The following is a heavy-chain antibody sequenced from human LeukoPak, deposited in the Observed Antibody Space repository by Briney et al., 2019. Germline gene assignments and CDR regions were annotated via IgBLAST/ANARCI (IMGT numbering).Heavy chain of an antibody. D-gene: IGHD3-22*01. Sequence: SETLSLTCAVYGGSFSGYYWSWIRQPPGKGLEWIGEINHSGSTNYNPSLKSRVTISVDTSKNQFSLKLSSVTAADTAVYYCARFPDSSGYGYWGQGTLVTVSS. V-gene: IGHV4-34*01. CDR1: GGSFSGYY. CDR2: INHSGST. CDR3: ARFPDSSGYGY. J-gene: IGHJ4*02.